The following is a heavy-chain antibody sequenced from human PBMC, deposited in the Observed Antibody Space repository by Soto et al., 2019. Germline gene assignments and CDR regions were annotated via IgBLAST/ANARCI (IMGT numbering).Heavy chain of an antibody. CDR1: GFSLSTSGVG. Sequence: QITLKESGPTLVKPTQTLTLTCTFSGFSLSTSGVGVGWIRQPPGKALEWLALIYWDDDKRYSPSLKSRLTIXXDXAXXQVVLTMTNMDPVDTATYYCAHSLYYDSSGRYFNYWGQGTLVTVSS. J-gene: IGHJ4*02. V-gene: IGHV2-5*02. CDR3: AHSLYYDSSGRYFNY. CDR2: IYWDDDK. D-gene: IGHD3-22*01.